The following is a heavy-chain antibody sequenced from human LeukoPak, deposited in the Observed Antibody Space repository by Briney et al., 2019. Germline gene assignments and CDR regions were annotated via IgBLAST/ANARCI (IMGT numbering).Heavy chain of an antibody. CDR1: GFTFSSYE. J-gene: IGHJ3*02. CDR2: ISSSGSTI. V-gene: IGHV3-48*03. Sequence: GGSLRLSCAASGFTFSSYEMNWVRQAPGKGLEWVSYISSSGSTIYYADSVKGRFTISRDNAKNSLYLQMNSLRAEDTAVYYCARWGKTYYYDSSGYYYGTSAFDIWGQGTMVTVSS. D-gene: IGHD3-22*01. CDR3: ARWGKTYYYDSSGYYYGTSAFDI.